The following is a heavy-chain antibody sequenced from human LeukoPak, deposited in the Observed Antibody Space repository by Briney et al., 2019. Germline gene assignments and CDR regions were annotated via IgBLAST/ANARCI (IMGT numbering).Heavy chain of an antibody. CDR1: GGTFSSYT. D-gene: IGHD4-23*01. J-gene: IGHJ4*02. Sequence: GASVKVSCKASGGTFSSYTISWVRQAPGQGLEWMGRIIPILGIANYAQKFQGRVTITADKSTSTAYMELSSLRSEDTVVYYCARDIRDYGGNLPSDYWGQGTLVTVSS. CDR2: IIPILGIA. CDR3: ARDIRDYGGNLPSDY. V-gene: IGHV1-69*04.